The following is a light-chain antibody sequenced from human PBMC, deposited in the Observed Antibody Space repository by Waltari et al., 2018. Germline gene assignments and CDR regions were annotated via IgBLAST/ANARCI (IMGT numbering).Light chain of an antibody. J-gene: IGLJ3*02. CDR3: CSYAGSYTFAWV. CDR2: DVS. CDR1: SRDVGGYNY. Sequence: QSALTQPRSVSGSPGQSVTISCTGTSRDVGGYNYVSWYHQHPGKAPKLMIYDVSKRPSGVPDRFSGSKSGNTASLTISGLQAEDEADYYCCSYAGSYTFAWVFGGGTKLTVL. V-gene: IGLV2-11*01.